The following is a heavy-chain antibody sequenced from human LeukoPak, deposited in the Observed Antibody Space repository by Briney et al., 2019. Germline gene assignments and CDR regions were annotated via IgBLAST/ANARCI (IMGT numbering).Heavy chain of an antibody. D-gene: IGHD5-12*01. V-gene: IGHV1-18*01. J-gene: IGHJ3*02. CDR1: GYTFTSYG. CDR2: ISAYNGNT. Sequence: ASVKVSCKASGYTFTSYGISRVRQAPGQGLEWMGWISAYNGNTNYAQKLQGRVTMTTDTSTSTAYMELRSLRSDDTAVYYCARDRPRWLATRTFDIWGQGTMVTVSS. CDR3: ARDRPRWLATRTFDI.